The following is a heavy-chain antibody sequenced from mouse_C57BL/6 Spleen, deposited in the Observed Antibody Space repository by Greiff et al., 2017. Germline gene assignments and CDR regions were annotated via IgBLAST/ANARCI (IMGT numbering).Heavy chain of an antibody. CDR3: ARPSYDYDDAMDY. CDR2: ISSGGSYT. Sequence: EVMLVESGGDLVKPGGSLKLSCAASGFTFSSYGMSWVRQTPDKRLEWVATISSGGSYTYYPDSVKGRFTISRDNAKNTLYLQMSSLKSEDTAMYYCARPSYDYDDAMDYWGQGTSVTVSS. V-gene: IGHV5-6*01. D-gene: IGHD2-4*01. J-gene: IGHJ4*01. CDR1: GFTFSSYG.